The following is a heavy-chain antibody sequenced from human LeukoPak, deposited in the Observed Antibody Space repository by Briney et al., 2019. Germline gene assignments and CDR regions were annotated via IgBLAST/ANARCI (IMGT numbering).Heavy chain of an antibody. Sequence: ASVKVSCTATGYTFTSSALNWVRQAPGQGLEWMGWINTNTGNPTYAQGFTGRFVFSLDTSVSTAYLQISSLKAEDTAVYYCATDLKKGDSGCFDYWGQGTLVTVSS. V-gene: IGHV7-4-1*02. CDR3: ATDLKKGDSGCFDY. CDR1: GYTFTSSA. D-gene: IGHD6-19*01. CDR2: INTNTGNP. J-gene: IGHJ4*02.